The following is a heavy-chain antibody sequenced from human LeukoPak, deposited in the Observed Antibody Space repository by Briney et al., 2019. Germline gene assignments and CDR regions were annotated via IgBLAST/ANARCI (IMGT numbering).Heavy chain of an antibody. CDR3: ARKVVGATTPYHAFDM. Sequence: PGGSLRLSCAASGFTFSSYSMNWVRRAPGKGLEWVSSISSSSSYIYYADSVKGRFTISRDNAKNSLYLQMNSLRAEDTAVYFCARKVVGATTPYHAFDMWGQGTKVTVSP. CDR1: GFTFSSYS. D-gene: IGHD1-26*01. J-gene: IGHJ3*02. V-gene: IGHV3-21*01. CDR2: ISSSSSYI.